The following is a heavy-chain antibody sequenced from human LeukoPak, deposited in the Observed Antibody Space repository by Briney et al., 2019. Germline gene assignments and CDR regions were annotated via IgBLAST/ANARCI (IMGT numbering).Heavy chain of an antibody. V-gene: IGHV1-69*13. Sequence: SVKVSCKASGGTFSSYAISWVRQAPGQGLEWMGGIIPIFGTANYAQKFQGRVTITADESTNTAYMELSSLTYEDTAMYYCARDGDTAMVSFYDIWGQGTKVTVSS. CDR2: IIPIFGTA. J-gene: IGHJ3*02. D-gene: IGHD5-18*01. CDR1: GGTFSSYA. CDR3: ARDGDTAMVSFYDI.